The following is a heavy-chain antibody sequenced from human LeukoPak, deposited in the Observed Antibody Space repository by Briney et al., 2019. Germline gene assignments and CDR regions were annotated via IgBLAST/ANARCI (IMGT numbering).Heavy chain of an antibody. CDR3: ARVERGSRWLQPDYFDY. CDR2: ICYSGST. J-gene: IGHJ4*02. Sequence: PSETLSLTCTVSGGSISSSTYYWGWIRQPPGKGLEWIGGICYSGSTNYNPSLKSRVTISVDTSKNQFSLKLSSVTAADTAVYYCARVERGSRWLQPDYFDYWGQGTLVTVSS. D-gene: IGHD5-24*01. V-gene: IGHV4-39*07. CDR1: GGSISSSTYY.